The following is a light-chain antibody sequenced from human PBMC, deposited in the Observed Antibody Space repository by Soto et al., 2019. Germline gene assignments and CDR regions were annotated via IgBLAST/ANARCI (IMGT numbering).Light chain of an antibody. CDR2: DSS. CDR3: QQRNDWPLT. Sequence: PPFYPKERATLSCRTSQSISDTLAWYQQKPGQAPRLLINDSSNRATGIPARFSGSGSLTYFTLTIYGLGPESRPAYYCQQRNDWPLTFGAGTKVDIK. CDR1: QSISDT. V-gene: IGKV3-11*01. J-gene: IGKJ3*01.